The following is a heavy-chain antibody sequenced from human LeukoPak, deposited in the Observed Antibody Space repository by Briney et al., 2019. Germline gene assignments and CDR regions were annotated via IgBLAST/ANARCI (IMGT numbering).Heavy chain of an antibody. D-gene: IGHD3-22*01. Sequence: SGGSLRLSCAASGFTFSSYAMSWVRQAPGKGLEWVSGITANGPGTYYVDSVKGRFTISRDNSKNTLYLQMNSLRAEDTAVYYCAKPKATSSGYYYYGLDVWGQGTTVTVS. V-gene: IGHV3-23*01. CDR1: GFTFSSYA. CDR2: ITANGPGT. J-gene: IGHJ6*02. CDR3: AKPKATSSGYYYYGLDV.